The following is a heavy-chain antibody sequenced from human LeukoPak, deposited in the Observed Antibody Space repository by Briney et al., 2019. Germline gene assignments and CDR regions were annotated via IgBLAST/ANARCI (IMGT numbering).Heavy chain of an antibody. V-gene: IGHV3-48*01. D-gene: IGHD3-3*01. CDR2: ISRTSTTI. CDR1: GFTFRAYD. CDR3: ARSRSGRHYFDY. Sequence: GGSLRLSCAASGFTFRAYDMKWVRQAPGEGLEWISYISRTSTTIFYADSVKGRFTVSRDNAKNSLYLQMNSLRAEDTAIYYCARSRSGRHYFDYWGQGTLVTVSS. J-gene: IGHJ4*02.